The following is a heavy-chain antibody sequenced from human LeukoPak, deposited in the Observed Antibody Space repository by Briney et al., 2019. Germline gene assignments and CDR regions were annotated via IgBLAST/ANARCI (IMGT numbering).Heavy chain of an antibody. CDR2: ISAYNGNT. CDR1: GYTFTSYG. D-gene: IGHD3-10*01. Sequence: ASVKVSCKASGYTFTSYGISWVRQAPGQGLEWMGWISAYNGNTNYAQKLQGRVTMTTDTSTSTAYMELRSLRSDDTAVYYCARVVDTVTMVRDADFDYWGQGTLVTVSS. V-gene: IGHV1-18*01. J-gene: IGHJ4*02. CDR3: ARVVDTVTMVRDADFDY.